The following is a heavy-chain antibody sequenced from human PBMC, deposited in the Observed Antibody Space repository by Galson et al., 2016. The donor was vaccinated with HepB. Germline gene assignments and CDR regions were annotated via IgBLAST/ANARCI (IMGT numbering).Heavy chain of an antibody. CDR3: AGPDLALTGTGEQYFQH. CDR1: GFTFTTYN. J-gene: IGHJ1*01. Sequence: SLRLSCAASGFTFTTYNMHWVRQAPGKGLEWVSSISGSSSQKYYADSVKGRFTISRDNAKNSVFLQMDSLRAEDTAIYYCAGPDLALTGTGEQYFQHWGQGTLVSLSS. V-gene: IGHV3-21*06. D-gene: IGHD6-19*01. CDR2: ISGSSSQK.